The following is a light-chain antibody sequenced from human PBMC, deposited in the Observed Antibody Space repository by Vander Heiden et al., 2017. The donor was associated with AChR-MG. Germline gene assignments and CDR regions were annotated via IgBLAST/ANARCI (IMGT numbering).Light chain of an antibody. J-gene: IGLJ3*02. Sequence: QSALTQPASVSGSPGQSITFSCTGTSSDIGYCNLVSWYQQHPGKAPKLIIYEVTKRPSGVSNRFSGSKSANTASLTISGLQAEDEADYYCCSYAGSSNLVFGGGTKLTVL. CDR2: EVT. CDR1: SSDIGYCNL. V-gene: IGLV2-23*02. CDR3: CSYAGSSNLV.